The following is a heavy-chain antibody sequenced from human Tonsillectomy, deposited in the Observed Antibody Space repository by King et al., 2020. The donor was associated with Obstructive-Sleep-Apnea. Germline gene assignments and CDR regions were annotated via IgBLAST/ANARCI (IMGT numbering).Heavy chain of an antibody. Sequence: VQLQESGPGLVKPSGTLSLTCAVSGGSISDSNWWTWVRQPPGKGLEWIGEIYPGGNTNYNPSLKSRVTISVDKSRIQFSLRLTSVTAADTAVYYCAGGAVTGYYFDYWGQGTLVTVSS. V-gene: IGHV4-4*02. CDR2: IYPGGNT. J-gene: IGHJ4*02. CDR3: AGGAVTGYYFDY. CDR1: GGSISDSNW. D-gene: IGHD3-9*01.